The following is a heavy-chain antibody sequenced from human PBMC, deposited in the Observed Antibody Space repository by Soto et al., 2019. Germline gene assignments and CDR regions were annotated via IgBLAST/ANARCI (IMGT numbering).Heavy chain of an antibody. CDR1: GFTFGSYS. D-gene: IGHD1-1*01. Sequence: PGGSLRLSCAASGFTFGSYSMNWVGQGPGKGLEWVSSINTRSSYISYGDSVNGRFTVSRDNAKNALYLQMNSLRAEDTAVYYCARHNPLDYYYYGMDVWGQGTTVTVSS. V-gene: IGHV3-21*01. CDR2: INTRSSYI. J-gene: IGHJ6*02. CDR3: ARHNPLDYYYYGMDV.